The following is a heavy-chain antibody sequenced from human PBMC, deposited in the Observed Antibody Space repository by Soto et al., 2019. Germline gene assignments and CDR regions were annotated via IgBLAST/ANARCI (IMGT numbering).Heavy chain of an antibody. CDR2: INPNSGGT. Sequence: ASVKVSCKASGYTFTGYYMHWVRQAPGQGLEWMGWINPNSGGTNYAQKFQGWVTMTRDTSISTAYMELSRLRSEDTAVYYCARESALDIDNFDYWGQGTLVTVSS. CDR3: ARESALDIDNFDY. V-gene: IGHV1-2*04. CDR1: GYTFTGYY. D-gene: IGHD3-9*01. J-gene: IGHJ4*02.